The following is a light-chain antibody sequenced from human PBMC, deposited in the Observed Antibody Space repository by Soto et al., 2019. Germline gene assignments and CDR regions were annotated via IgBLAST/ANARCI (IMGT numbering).Light chain of an antibody. Sequence: QSVLTQPASVSGSPGQSITISCTGTSSDVGSYIFVSWYQQCQGRAPKLMIFEVTKRPSGVSNRFSGSKSGNTASLTISGLQAEDEADYYCCSYAGGSTPVVFGGGTKLTVL. CDR1: SSDVGSYIF. V-gene: IGLV2-23*02. CDR3: CSYAGGSTPVV. CDR2: EVT. J-gene: IGLJ2*01.